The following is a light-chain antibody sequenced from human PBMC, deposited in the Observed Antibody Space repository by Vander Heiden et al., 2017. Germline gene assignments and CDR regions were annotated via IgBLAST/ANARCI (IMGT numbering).Light chain of an antibody. CDR3: QSYDTNKWV. J-gene: IGLJ3*02. V-gene: IGLV6-57*04. Sequence: NFMLTQPLSVSESPGKTVTISCTRSSGSIASDSVQWYQQRPGSAPTTVIYEHNHRPFGVPDRFSGSIDRSSNSASLTISGLKTEDEAYYYCQSYDTNKWVFGGGTKLTVL. CDR2: EHN. CDR1: SGSIASDS.